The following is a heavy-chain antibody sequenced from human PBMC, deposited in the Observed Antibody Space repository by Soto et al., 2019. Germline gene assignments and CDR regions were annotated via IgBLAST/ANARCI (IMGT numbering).Heavy chain of an antibody. D-gene: IGHD6-13*01. CDR1: GGSFREYY. CDR2: INQSGTT. CDR3: ARDFVQQQLVKAPWFDP. V-gene: IGHV4-34*01. J-gene: IGHJ5*02. Sequence: PSETLSLTCAVNGGSFREYYWSWLRQPPGKGLEWIGEINQSGTTHYNPSLKRRINISIDTSKNQFSLNLTSVTAADTATYYCARDFVQQQLVKAPWFDPWGQGTLVTVSS.